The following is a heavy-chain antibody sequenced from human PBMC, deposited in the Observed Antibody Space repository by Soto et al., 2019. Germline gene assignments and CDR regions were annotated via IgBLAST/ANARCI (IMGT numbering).Heavy chain of an antibody. V-gene: IGHV4-34*01. D-gene: IGHD3-3*01. CDR2: INHSGST. CDR3: ASSTIFGVVIRYYYYYYGMDV. J-gene: IGHJ6*02. Sequence: SETLSLTCAVYGGSFSGYYWSWIRQPPGKGLEWIGEINHSGSTNYNPSLKSRVTISVDTSKNQFSLKLSSVTAADTAVYYCASSTIFGVVIRYYYYYYGMDVWGQGTTVTVSS. CDR1: GGSFSGYY.